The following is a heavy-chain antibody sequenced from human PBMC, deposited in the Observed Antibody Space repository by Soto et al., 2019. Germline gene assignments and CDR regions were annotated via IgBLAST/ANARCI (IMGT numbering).Heavy chain of an antibody. CDR2: ISYDGSNK. J-gene: IGHJ4*02. V-gene: IGHV3-30-3*01. CDR1: GFTFSSYA. Sequence: GGSLRLSWAASGFTFSSYAMHWVRQAPGKGLEWVAVISYDGSNKYYADSVKGRFTIYRDNSKNTLYLQMNSLRAEDTAVYYCARYYDYWGQGTLVTVSS. CDR3: ARYYDY.